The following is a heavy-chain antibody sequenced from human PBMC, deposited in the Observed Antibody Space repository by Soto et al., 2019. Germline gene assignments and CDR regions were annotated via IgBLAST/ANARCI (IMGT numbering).Heavy chain of an antibody. D-gene: IGHD2-21*02. CDR3: ASLAYCGGDCSYGAFDI. CDR1: GFTSSDYY. Sequence: GGSLRLSCAASGFTSSDYYMSWIRQAPGKGLEWVSYISSSSSYTNYADSVKGRFTISRDNAKNSLYLQMNSLRAEDTAVYYCASLAYCGGDCSYGAFDIWGQGTMVTVSS. J-gene: IGHJ3*02. V-gene: IGHV3-11*06. CDR2: ISSSSSYT.